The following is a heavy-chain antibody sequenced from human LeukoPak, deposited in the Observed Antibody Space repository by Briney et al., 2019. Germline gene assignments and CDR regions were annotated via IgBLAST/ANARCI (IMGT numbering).Heavy chain of an antibody. D-gene: IGHD6-6*01. Sequence: EASVTVSCTASGYTFTVYYMHWVRQAPGQGLEWMGWINPNSGGTNYAQKFQGRVTMTRDTSISTAYMELSRLRSDDTAVYYCARAPSETVPPFDYWGQGTLVTVSS. CDR2: INPNSGGT. J-gene: IGHJ4*02. CDR3: ARAPSETVPPFDY. V-gene: IGHV1-2*02. CDR1: GYTFTVYY.